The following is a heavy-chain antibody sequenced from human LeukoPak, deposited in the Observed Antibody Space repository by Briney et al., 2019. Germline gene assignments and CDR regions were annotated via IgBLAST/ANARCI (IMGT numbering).Heavy chain of an antibody. CDR3: AKHHPSSRGHDY. J-gene: IGHJ4*01. V-gene: IGHV3-23*01. CDR2: ISGRGDTT. CDR1: GFPFGNDG. Sequence: GGSLRLSCAASGFPFGNDGMSWLRQLPGKGLEWVSAISGRGDTTYYADSVKGRFAISRDNSQNTLSLQMKSLRAEDTAVYYCAKHHPSSRGHDYWGHGTLVTVSS. D-gene: IGHD1-26*01.